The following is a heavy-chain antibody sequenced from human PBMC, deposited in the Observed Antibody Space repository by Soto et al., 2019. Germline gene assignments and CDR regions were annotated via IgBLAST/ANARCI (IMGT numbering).Heavy chain of an antibody. CDR1: GFPFSTYA. CDR3: AKTDGYPFYFDY. D-gene: IGHD5-12*01. CDR2: ISGVIDTT. Sequence: LRLSCAASGFPFSTYAVGWVRQAPGKGLEWVSTISGVIDTTYYGDSVKGRFTISRDSSKNTLYLQMNSLRAADTAVYYCAKTDGYPFYFDYWGQGTPVTVSS. V-gene: IGHV3-23*01. J-gene: IGHJ4*02.